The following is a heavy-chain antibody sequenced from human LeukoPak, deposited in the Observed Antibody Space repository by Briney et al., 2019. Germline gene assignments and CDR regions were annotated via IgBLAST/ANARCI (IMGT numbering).Heavy chain of an antibody. V-gene: IGHV1-2*02. CDR2: INPNTGGT. J-gene: IGHJ4*02. CDR3: ARGIVVVPAAVFDY. Sequence: ASVKVSCKASGYTFTGYYLHWVRQAPGQGLEWMGWINPNTGGTNYAPKFQGRVTMTRDTSISAAYMDLNSLRFDDTAVYYCARGIVVVPAAVFDYWGRGTLVTVSS. CDR1: GYTFTGYY. D-gene: IGHD2-2*01.